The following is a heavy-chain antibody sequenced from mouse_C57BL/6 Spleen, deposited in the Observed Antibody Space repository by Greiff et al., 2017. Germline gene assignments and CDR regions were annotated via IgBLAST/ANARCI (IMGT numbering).Heavy chain of an antibody. CDR2: ISNGSSTI. CDR1: GFTFSDYG. V-gene: IGHV5-17*01. Sequence: EVMLVESGGGLVKPGGSLKLSCAASGFTFSDYGMHWVRQAPEKGLEWVAYISNGSSTIYYADTVKGRFTISRDNANNTLFLQITSLRSEDTAMYYGERGWDIDYWGQGTTLTVSS. D-gene: IGHD4-1*01. J-gene: IGHJ2*01. CDR3: ERGWDIDY.